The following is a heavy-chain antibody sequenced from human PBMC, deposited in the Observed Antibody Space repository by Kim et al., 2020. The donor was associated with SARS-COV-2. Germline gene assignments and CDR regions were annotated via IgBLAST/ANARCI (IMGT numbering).Heavy chain of an antibody. CDR2: ISGSGGST. CDR1: GFTFSSYA. CDR3: AKEVWGWSGYYNHYYYYGMDV. J-gene: IGHJ6*02. Sequence: GGSLRLSCAASGFTFSSYAMSWVRQAPGKGLEWVSAISGSGGSTYYADSVKGRFTISRDNSKNTLYLQMNSLRAEDTAVYYCAKEVWGWSGYYNHYYYYGMDVWGQGTTVTVSS. V-gene: IGHV3-23*01. D-gene: IGHD3-3*01.